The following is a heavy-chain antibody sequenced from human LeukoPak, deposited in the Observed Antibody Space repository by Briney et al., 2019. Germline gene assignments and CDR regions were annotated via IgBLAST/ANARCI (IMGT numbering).Heavy chain of an antibody. CDR1: GYTFTAYY. J-gene: IGHJ4*02. V-gene: IGHV1-2*02. D-gene: IGHD4-17*01. CDR2: INPNSGGT. Sequence: ASVKVSCKPSGYTFTAYYLHWVRQAPGQGLEWMGWINPNSGGTNYAQKFQGRVTMTRDTSISTAYMELSRLRSDDTAVYYCARGDYAVGFDYWGQGTLVTVSS. CDR3: ARGDYAVGFDY.